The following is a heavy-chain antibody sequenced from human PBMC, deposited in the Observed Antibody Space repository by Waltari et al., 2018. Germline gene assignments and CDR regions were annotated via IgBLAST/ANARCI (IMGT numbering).Heavy chain of an antibody. J-gene: IGHJ5*02. D-gene: IGHD6-13*01. CDR3: ARDAPQEAAAGNRWFDP. CDR2: IYYSGST. Sequence: QVQLQESGPGLVKPSETLSLTCTGSGGSISSYYWSWIRQPPGKGLEWIGYIYYSGSTNYNPSLKSRVTISVDTSKNQFSLKLSSVTAADTAVYYCARDAPQEAAAGNRWFDPWGQGTLVTVSS. V-gene: IGHV4-59*01. CDR1: GGSISSYY.